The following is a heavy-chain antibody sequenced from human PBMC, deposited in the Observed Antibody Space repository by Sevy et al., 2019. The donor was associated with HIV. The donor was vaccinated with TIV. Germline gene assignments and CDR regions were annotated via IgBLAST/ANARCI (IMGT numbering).Heavy chain of an antibody. V-gene: IGHV3-64D*06. J-gene: IGHJ4*02. Sequence: GGSLRLSCSASGFTFCSYAMHWVRQAPGKGLEYVSAISSNGGGTYYADSVKGRFTISRDNSKNTLYLQMSSLRAEDTAVYYCVKGEGADVWGRYRSDYWGQGTLVTVSS. CDR1: GFTFCSYA. CDR2: ISSNGGGT. D-gene: IGHD3-16*02. CDR3: VKGEGADVWGRYRSDY.